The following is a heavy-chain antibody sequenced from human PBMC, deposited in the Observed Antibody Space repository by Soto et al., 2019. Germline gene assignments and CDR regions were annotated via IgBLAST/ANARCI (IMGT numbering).Heavy chain of an antibody. D-gene: IGHD1-26*01. V-gene: IGHV1-69*01. CDR2: IIPIFGTA. CDR3: ARDGGRHSGGIDY. J-gene: IGHJ4*02. CDR1: GRTFSSCS. Sequence: QVQLVQSGAEVKKPGSSVKVSCKASGRTFSSCSINWVRQAPGQGLEWMGEIIPIFGTANYAQKFQGRVTITADESTSTAYMELISLRSEDTAVYYCARDGGRHSGGIDYWGQGTLVTLSS.